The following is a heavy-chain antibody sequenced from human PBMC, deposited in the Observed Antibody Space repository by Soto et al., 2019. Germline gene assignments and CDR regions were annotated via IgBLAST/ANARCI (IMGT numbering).Heavy chain of an antibody. V-gene: IGHV1-3*01. CDR3: ARAPRSLLWFGEFVTPSVGMDV. CDR1: GYTFTSYA. J-gene: IGHJ6*02. Sequence: GASVKVSCKASGYTFTSYAMHWVRQAPGQKLEWMGWINAGNGNTKYSQKFQGRVTITRDTSASTAYMELSSLRSDDTAVYYCARAPRSLLWFGEFVTPSVGMDVWGQGTTVTVSS. CDR2: INAGNGNT. D-gene: IGHD3-10*01.